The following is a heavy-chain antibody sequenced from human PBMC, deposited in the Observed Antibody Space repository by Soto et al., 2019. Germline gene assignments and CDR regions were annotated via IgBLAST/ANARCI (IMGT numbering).Heavy chain of an antibody. J-gene: IGHJ5*02. Sequence: QGQLHESGGGVVQPGRSLRLSCAASGLTFSTSAMHWVRQAPGKGLEWVAMISHDGSHEYYVDSVKGRFSVSRDNSHNVLHLPLNGLWTEYTAVYFGARNSDHSFVRVWLEPGGQGTLVSVSS. CDR2: ISHDGSHE. D-gene: IGHD4-4*01. CDR3: ARNSDHSFVRVWLEP. V-gene: IGHV3-30-3*01. CDR1: GLTFSTSA.